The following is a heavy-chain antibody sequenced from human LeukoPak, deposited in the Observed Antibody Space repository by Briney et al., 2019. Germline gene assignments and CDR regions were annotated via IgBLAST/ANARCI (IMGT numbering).Heavy chain of an antibody. V-gene: IGHV3-21*01. CDR3: ARVGYDGSGSPREAVRYYFYY. CDR2: ISSSSSYI. J-gene: IGHJ4*02. D-gene: IGHD3-10*01. Sequence: PGGALRVSRAHSGFTFSSYSMNWVRQAPGEGLEWVSSISSSSSYIYYADSLKGRFTISRDNAKNSLYLQMNSLRAEDTAVYYCARVGYDGSGSPREAVRYYFYYWGQGTLVTVSS. CDR1: GFTFSSYS.